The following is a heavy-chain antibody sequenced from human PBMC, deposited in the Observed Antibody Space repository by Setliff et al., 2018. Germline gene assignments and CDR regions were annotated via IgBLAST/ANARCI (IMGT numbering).Heavy chain of an antibody. Sequence: SETLSLTCAVSGYSISSGFSWVWIRQSPGKGLEWIGRILFSGSTNYNPSLKSRVTMSVDTSKNQFSLKLDSVTAADTAVYYCARDPVDGHGHFDYWGQGTLVTVSS. CDR2: ILFSGST. D-gene: IGHD2-8*01. CDR1: GYSISSGFS. J-gene: IGHJ4*02. V-gene: IGHV4-38-2*02. CDR3: ARDPVDGHGHFDY.